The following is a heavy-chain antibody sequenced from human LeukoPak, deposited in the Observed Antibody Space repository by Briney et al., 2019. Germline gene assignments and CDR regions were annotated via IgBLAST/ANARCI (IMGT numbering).Heavy chain of an antibody. CDR1: GFTFSSYA. V-gene: IGHV3-23*01. CDR2: ISGSGGST. CDR3: AKREGGSYLDY. Sequence: TGASLRLSCAASGFTFSSYAMSWVRQAPGRGLEWVSAISGSGGSTYYADSVKGRFTISRDNSKNTLYLQMNSLRAEDTAVYYCAKREGGSYLDYWGQGTLVTVSS. D-gene: IGHD1-26*01. J-gene: IGHJ4*02.